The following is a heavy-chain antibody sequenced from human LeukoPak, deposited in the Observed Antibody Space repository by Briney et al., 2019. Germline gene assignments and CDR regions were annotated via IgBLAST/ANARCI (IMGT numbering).Heavy chain of an antibody. CDR2: INPNSGGT. V-gene: IGHV1-2*02. CDR1: GYTFTGYY. CDR3: ARDFGVIVAGYMDV. Sequence: GASVKVSCKASGYTFTGYYMHWVRQAPGQGLEWMGWINPNSGGTNYAQKLQGRVTMTSDTSISTAYMELSRLGSDDTAVYYCARDFGVIVAGYMDVWGKGTTVTVSS. D-gene: IGHD2/OR15-2a*01. J-gene: IGHJ6*03.